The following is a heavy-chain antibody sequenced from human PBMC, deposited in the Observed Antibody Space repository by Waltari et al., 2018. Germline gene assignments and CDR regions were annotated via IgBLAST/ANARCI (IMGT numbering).Heavy chain of an antibody. CDR1: GFTFSSYA. CDR3: ASGPYYDILTGYWGDI. Sequence: QVQLVESGGGVVQPGRSLRLSCAASGFTFSSYAMHWVRQAPGKGLEWVAVISYDGSNKYYVGSVKGRLTITRDKSKNTLYRQMNSLRAEDTAVYYCASGPYYDILTGYWGDIWGQGTMVTVSS. V-gene: IGHV3-30*04. J-gene: IGHJ3*02. CDR2: ISYDGSNK. D-gene: IGHD3-9*01.